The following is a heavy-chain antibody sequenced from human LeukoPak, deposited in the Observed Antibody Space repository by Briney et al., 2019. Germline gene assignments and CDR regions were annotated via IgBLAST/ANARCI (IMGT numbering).Heavy chain of an antibody. CDR1: GYTFTGYY. V-gene: IGHV1-2*02. Sequence: ASVKVSCKASGYTFTGYYMHWVRQAPGQGLEWMGWINPNSGGTNYAQKFQGRVTMTRDTSISTAYMELSRLRSDDTAVYYCARVRVKAIVVVPAAIPVHHFDYWGQGTLVTVSS. CDR2: INPNSGGT. D-gene: IGHD2-2*02. CDR3: ARVRVKAIVVVPAAIPVHHFDY. J-gene: IGHJ4*02.